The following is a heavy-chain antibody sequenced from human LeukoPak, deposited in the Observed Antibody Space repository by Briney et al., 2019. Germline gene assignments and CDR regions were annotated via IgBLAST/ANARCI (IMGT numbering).Heavy chain of an antibody. V-gene: IGHV4-34*01. CDR1: GGSYSGYY. J-gene: IGHJ6*02. CDR2: INHRGST. D-gene: IGHD1-26*01. CDR3: ARGRVRGNGSYYQHCYYFGMDV. Sequence: SETQSLTCAVYGGSYSGYYWSWIRQPPAKARELIGEINHRGSTNYNPSLKSRGTISVDTSKNQFSLKLSSGTAADTVVYYCARGRVRGNGSYYQHCYYFGMDVWGQGTTVTVSS.